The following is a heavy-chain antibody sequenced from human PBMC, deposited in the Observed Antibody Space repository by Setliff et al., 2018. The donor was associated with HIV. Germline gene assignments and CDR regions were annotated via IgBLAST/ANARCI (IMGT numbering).Heavy chain of an antibody. CDR1: GYTFSSYD. CDR3: ARARTDYYDRRRRSHYYIDV. D-gene: IGHD3-22*01. J-gene: IGHJ6*03. V-gene: IGHV1-8*03. CDR2: MNPDRRNT. Sequence: ASVKVSCKPSGYTFSSYDINWVRQAAGQGLEWMGWMNPDRRNTGYAQRFEGRVTLTWDTSISTAYLELNHLKSDDTAVYYCARARTDYYDRRRRSHYYIDVWARGATVTVSS.